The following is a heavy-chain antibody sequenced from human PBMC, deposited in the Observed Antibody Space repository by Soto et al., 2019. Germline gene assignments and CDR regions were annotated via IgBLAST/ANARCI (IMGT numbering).Heavy chain of an antibody. V-gene: IGHV3-7*01. CDR3: ARDAPAPAY. CDR2: LNHDGNEK. J-gene: IGHJ4*02. Sequence: PGGSLRLSCAASGFTFSSYWMSWVRQAPGKGLEWVAHLNHDGNEKYYVDSVKGRFTISRDNAKNSLYLQMDSLRDEDTAVYYCARDAPAPAYWGQGTLVTVSS. CDR1: GFTFSSYW.